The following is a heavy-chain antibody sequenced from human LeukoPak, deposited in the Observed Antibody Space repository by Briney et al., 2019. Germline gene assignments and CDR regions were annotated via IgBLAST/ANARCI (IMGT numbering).Heavy chain of an antibody. CDR3: ARGAHGDYVPWYYYYYYMDV. CDR2: IYYSGST. Sequence: PSETLSLTCTVSGGSISSYYWSWIRQPPGKGLEWIGYIYYSGSTNYNPSLKSRVTISVDTSKNQFSLKLSSVTAADTAVYYCARGAHGDYVPWYYYYYYMDVWGKGTTVTVSS. CDR1: GGSISSYY. D-gene: IGHD4-17*01. V-gene: IGHV4-59*01. J-gene: IGHJ6*03.